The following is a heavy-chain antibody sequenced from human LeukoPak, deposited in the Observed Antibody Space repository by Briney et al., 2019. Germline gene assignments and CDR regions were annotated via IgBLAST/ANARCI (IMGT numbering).Heavy chain of an antibody. CDR3: ARRWVVGARAFDI. CDR1: GGSISSSSYY. J-gene: IGHJ3*02. V-gene: IGHV4-39*01. Sequence: PSETLSLTCTVSGGSISSSSYYWGWIRQPPGKGLEWIGSIYYSGSTYYNPSLKSRVTISVDTSKNQFSLKLSCVTAADTAVYYCARRWVVGARAFDIWGQGSMVTVSS. D-gene: IGHD2-15*01. CDR2: IYYSGST.